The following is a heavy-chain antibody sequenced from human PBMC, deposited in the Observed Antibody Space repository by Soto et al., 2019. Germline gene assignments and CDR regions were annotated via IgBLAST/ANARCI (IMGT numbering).Heavy chain of an antibody. CDR2: ISYDGYLK. D-gene: IGHD3-10*01. CDR3: AKDFKVSGSHYGTLNYYYGMDV. Sequence: PGGSLRLSCAASGFTFSTYGMQWVRQAPGKGREWVAVISYDGYLKYYVDAVKGRFTVARDNSKNTLFLEMNSLRVEDTAVYFCAKDFKVSGSHYGTLNYYYGMDVWGQGTTVTVSS. V-gene: IGHV3-30*18. CDR1: GFTFSTYG. J-gene: IGHJ6*02.